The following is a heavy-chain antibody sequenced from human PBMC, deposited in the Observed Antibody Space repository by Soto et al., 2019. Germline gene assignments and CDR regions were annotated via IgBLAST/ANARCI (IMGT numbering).Heavy chain of an antibody. D-gene: IGHD4-4*01. CDR3: ARLVWGSAITTWFDY. CDR2: ISNDGSMT. V-gene: IGHV3-74*03. CDR1: GFTFSSYW. J-gene: IGHJ4*02. Sequence: EVQLVESGGGLVQPGGSLRLSCAASGFTFSSYWMHWVHQAPGKGLVWVSGISNDGSMTKYADSVKGRFSISRDNAENTLYLHMNSLRAEDTAVYYCARLVWGSAITTWFDYWGQVTPVTVSS.